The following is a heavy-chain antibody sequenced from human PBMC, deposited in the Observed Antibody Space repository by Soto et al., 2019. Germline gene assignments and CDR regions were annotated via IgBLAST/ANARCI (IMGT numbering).Heavy chain of an antibody. CDR3: ARDPYYYGSGSYDY. CDR1: GFTFSSCA. D-gene: IGHD3-10*01. Sequence: PGGSLRLSCAASGFTFSSCAMHWVRQAPGKGLEWVAVISYDGSNKYYADSVKGRFTISRDNSKNTLYLQMNSLRAEDTAVYYCARDPYYYGSGSYDYWGQGT. V-gene: IGHV3-30-3*01. CDR2: ISYDGSNK. J-gene: IGHJ4*02.